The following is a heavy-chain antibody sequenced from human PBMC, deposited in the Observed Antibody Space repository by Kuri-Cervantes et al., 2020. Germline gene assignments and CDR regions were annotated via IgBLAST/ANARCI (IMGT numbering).Heavy chain of an antibody. CDR2: IWYDGSNK. D-gene: IGHD6-19*01. Sequence: GESLKISCAASGFTFSSYGMHWVRQAPGKGLEWVAVIWYDGSNKYYADSVKGRFTISRDNSKNTLYLQMNSLRAEDTAVYYCARSSPVGEGQQWLWVYGMDVWGQGTTVTVSS. CDR3: ARSSPVGEGQQWLWVYGMDV. CDR1: GFTFSSYG. V-gene: IGHV3-33*01. J-gene: IGHJ6*02.